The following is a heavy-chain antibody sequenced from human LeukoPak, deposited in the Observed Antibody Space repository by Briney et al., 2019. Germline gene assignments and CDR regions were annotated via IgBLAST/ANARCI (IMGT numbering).Heavy chain of an antibody. CDR1: GFSFSSYA. D-gene: IGHD3-10*01. CDR2: ISGGGGGT. CDR3: AKDPYGSGSYYTWFDP. Sequence: PGGSLRLSCAASGFSFSSYAMSWVRQAPGKGLEWLSAISGGGGGTYYADSVKGRFTISRDNSKNTLYLQMNSLRAEDTAVYYCAKDPYGSGSYYTWFDPWGQGTLVTVSS. J-gene: IGHJ5*02. V-gene: IGHV3-23*01.